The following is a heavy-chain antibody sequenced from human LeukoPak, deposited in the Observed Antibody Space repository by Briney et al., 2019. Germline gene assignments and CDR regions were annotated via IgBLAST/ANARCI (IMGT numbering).Heavy chain of an antibody. V-gene: IGHV4-39*07. CDR3: ARLPDY. CDR1: GGSISSSSFY. CDR2: IYYSGGT. J-gene: IGHJ4*02. Sequence: PSETLSLTCTVSGGSISSSSFYWGWVRQPPGKGLEWIGSIYYSGGTKYKPSLKSRVNIFVDTSKNQFSLRLSSVTAADTAVYYCARLPDYWGQGTLVTVSS.